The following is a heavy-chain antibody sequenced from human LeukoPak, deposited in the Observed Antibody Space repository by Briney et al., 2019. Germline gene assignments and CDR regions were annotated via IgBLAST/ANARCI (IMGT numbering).Heavy chain of an antibody. J-gene: IGHJ2*01. D-gene: IGHD2-2*02. CDR1: GGSISGYY. CDR3: AREPGPLYDL. V-gene: IGHV4-59*01. Sequence: SETLSLTCTVSGGSISGYYWRWIRQPPGKGLEWIGYIYYTGTAIYNPSLESRVTMSIDTSKNHFSLNLISLTTSDTALYFCAREPGPLYDLWGRGTLVTVSS. CDR2: IYYTGTA.